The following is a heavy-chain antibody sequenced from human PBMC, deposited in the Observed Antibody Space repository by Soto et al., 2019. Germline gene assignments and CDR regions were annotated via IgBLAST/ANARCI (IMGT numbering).Heavy chain of an antibody. CDR2: IYYSGST. CDR1: GGSVRSGSYY. Sequence: PSETLSLTCTVSGGSVRSGSYYWSWIRQPPGKGLEWIGYIYYSGSTNYNPSLKSRVTISVDTSKNQYSLKLSSVTAADTAVYYCARDNAGSGFLPRNYGMDVWGQGTTVSVSS. J-gene: IGHJ6*02. CDR3: ARDNAGSGFLPRNYGMDV. D-gene: IGHD3-10*01. V-gene: IGHV4-61*01.